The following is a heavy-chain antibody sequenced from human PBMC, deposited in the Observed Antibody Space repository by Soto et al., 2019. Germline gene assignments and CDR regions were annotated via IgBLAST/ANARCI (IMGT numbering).Heavy chain of an antibody. CDR2: IIPIFGTA. CDR1: GGTFSSYA. J-gene: IGHJ4*02. Sequence: QVQLVQSGAEVKKPGSSVKVSCKASGGTFSSYAISWVRQAPGQGLEWMGGIIPIFGTANYAQKFQGRVTITADESTSTAYMELSSLRSEDTAVYYCARERNYDILPGSPTIFDYWGQGTLVTVSS. D-gene: IGHD3-9*01. CDR3: ARERNYDILPGSPTIFDY. V-gene: IGHV1-69*01.